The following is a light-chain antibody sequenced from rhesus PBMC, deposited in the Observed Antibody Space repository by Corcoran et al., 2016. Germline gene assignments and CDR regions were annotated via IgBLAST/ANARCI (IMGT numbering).Light chain of an antibody. CDR2: AAS. CDR3: QHYYSTPWT. Sequence: DIQMTQSPSSLSASVGDRVTITCRASQGITNDLAWYQQKPGETPKLLIYAASSLQSGIPSRFSDSGSGTDFTLNISSLQSEDFATYYCQHYYSTPWTFGQGTKVEIK. J-gene: IGKJ1*01. CDR1: QGITND. V-gene: IGKV1-33*02.